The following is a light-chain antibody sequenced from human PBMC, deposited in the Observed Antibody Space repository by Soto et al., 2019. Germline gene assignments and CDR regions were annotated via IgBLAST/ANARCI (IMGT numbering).Light chain of an antibody. Sequence: AIRMTQSPSSFSASTGDRVTITCRASQGISSYLAWYQQKPGKAPKLLIYAASTLQSGVPSRFSGSGSGTXXXXXXXXXXXXXFATXYCXQYYSYPTWTFGQGTKVEIK. CDR2: AAS. V-gene: IGKV1-8*01. J-gene: IGKJ1*01. CDR1: QGISSY. CDR3: XQYYSYPTWT.